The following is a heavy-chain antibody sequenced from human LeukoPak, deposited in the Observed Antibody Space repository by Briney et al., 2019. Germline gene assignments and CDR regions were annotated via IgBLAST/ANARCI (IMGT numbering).Heavy chain of an antibody. V-gene: IGHV3-21*01. D-gene: IGHD2-15*01. CDR3: ARDWGDCSGGSCYFDI. CDR1: GFTFSRYS. CDR2: ISSSSSYI. J-gene: IGHJ3*02. Sequence: GGSLRLSCAASGFTFSRYSMNWVRQAPGKGLEWVSFISSSSSYIYYAASVRGRFTISRDNAKSSLYLKMSSLRAEDTAVYYCARDWGDCSGGSCYFDIWGQGTVVTVSS.